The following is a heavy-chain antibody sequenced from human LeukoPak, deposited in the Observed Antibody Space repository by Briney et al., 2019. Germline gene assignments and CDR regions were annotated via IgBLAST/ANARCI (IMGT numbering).Heavy chain of an antibody. CDR2: IIPIFGTE. D-gene: IGHD2-15*01. Sequence: SVKVSCKASGGTFSSYAISWVRQAPGQGLEWMGGIIPIFGTENYAQKFQGRVTITADESTSTAYMELSSLRSEETAVYYCARDSPGPYCSGGSCYPLEYFQHWGQGTLVTVSS. J-gene: IGHJ1*01. CDR1: GGTFSSYA. V-gene: IGHV1-69*01. CDR3: ARDSPGPYCSGGSCYPLEYFQH.